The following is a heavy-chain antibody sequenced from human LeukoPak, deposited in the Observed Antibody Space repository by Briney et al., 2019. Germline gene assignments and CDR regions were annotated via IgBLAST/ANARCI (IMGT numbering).Heavy chain of an antibody. CDR3: ARVPLTGSSGRGYIDF. Sequence: SETLSLTCTVSGGSINSISHCLAWIRQPPGKGLEVIGTIYETGNSYYNPSLNSRVIISVYTSKKQFSLNLKSVTAADTAVYYCARVPLTGSSGRGYIDFWGQGILVTVSS. CDR1: GGSINSISHC. J-gene: IGHJ4*02. V-gene: IGHV4-39*02. D-gene: IGHD3-10*01. CDR2: IYETGNS.